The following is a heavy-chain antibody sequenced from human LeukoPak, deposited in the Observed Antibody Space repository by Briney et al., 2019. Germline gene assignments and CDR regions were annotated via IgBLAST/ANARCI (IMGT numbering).Heavy chain of an antibody. D-gene: IGHD3-10*01. CDR3: ARELGSGSYSPKRGYYYSYYMDV. CDR2: IKQDGSEK. V-gene: IGHV3-7*01. CDR1: GFTFSSYW. Sequence: GGSLRLSCAASGFTFSSYWMSWVRQAPGKGLEWVANIKQDGSEKYYVDSVKGRFTISRDNAKNSLYMQMNSLRGEETAVYYCARELGSGSYSPKRGYYYSYYMDVWGKGTTVTVSS. J-gene: IGHJ6*03.